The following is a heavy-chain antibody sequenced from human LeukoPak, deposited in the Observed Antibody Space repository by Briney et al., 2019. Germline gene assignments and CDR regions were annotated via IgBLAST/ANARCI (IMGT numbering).Heavy chain of an antibody. CDR3: ARNLPAADY. CDR2: ISSTSSVI. CDR1: GFTFSSYA. Sequence: GGSLRLSCAASGFTFSSYAMSWVRQAPGKGLEWVSYISSTSSVIYYADSVKGRFTISRDNAKSSLYLQMNSLRAEDTAVYYCARNLPAADYWGQGTLVTVSS. V-gene: IGHV3-48*04. D-gene: IGHD2-2*01. J-gene: IGHJ4*02.